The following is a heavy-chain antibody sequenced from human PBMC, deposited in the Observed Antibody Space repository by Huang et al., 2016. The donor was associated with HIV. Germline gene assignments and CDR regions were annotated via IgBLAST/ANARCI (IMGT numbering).Heavy chain of an antibody. CDR1: TFTFGAYW. Sequence: VESGGRLVQPGGSIRLSCVGSTFTFGAYWMGWVRQSPGKGLEWVANIKQDESEKDYGESVKGRFNISRDNAKKVLFLEMNNVRVEDTATYYCATKTAAMDIWGQGTTVTVS. V-gene: IGHV3-7*01. D-gene: IGHD1-7*01. CDR3: ATKTAAMDI. J-gene: IGHJ6*02. CDR2: IKQDESEK.